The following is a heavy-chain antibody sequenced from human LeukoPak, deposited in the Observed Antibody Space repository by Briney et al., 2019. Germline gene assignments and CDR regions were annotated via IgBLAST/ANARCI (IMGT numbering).Heavy chain of an antibody. CDR2: INHSGST. J-gene: IGHJ4*02. Sequence: SETLSLTCAVYGGSFSGYYWSWIRQPPGKGLEWIGEINHSGSTNYNPSLKSRVTISVDTSKNQFSLKLSSVTAADTAVYYCASFIAAAHYWGQGTLVTVSS. CDR1: GGSFSGYY. D-gene: IGHD6-13*01. V-gene: IGHV4-34*01. CDR3: ASFIAAAHY.